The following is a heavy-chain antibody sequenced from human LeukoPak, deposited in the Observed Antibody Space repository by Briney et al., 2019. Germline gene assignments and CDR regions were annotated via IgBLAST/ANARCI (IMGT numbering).Heavy chain of an antibody. J-gene: IGHJ4*02. D-gene: IGHD3-22*01. CDR3: ARSSGSDH. CDR2: INTKTGNP. CDR1: GYTFTIYA. V-gene: IGHV7-4-1*02. Sequence: ASVSVSYKASGYTFTIYAMNWVREAPGQGREWMGWINTKTGNPTYTQGFGGGFVFSVDTSVSRAYLQISSLKAEDTAVYYCARSSGSDHWGQGTLVTVSS.